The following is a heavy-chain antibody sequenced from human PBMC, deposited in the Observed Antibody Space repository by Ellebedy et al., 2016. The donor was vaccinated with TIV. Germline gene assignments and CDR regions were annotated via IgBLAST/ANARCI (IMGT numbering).Heavy chain of an antibody. D-gene: IGHD4-11*01. V-gene: IGHV3-9*01. CDR1: GFTFDDYA. Sequence: GGSLRLXXAASGFTFDDYAMHWVRQAPGKGLEWVSGISWNSGSIAYADSVKGRFTISRDNAKNSLYLQMSTLRAEDTALYYCAKDRTHTLTYIDYWGQGTLVTVSS. CDR3: AKDRTHTLTYIDY. J-gene: IGHJ4*02. CDR2: ISWNSGSI.